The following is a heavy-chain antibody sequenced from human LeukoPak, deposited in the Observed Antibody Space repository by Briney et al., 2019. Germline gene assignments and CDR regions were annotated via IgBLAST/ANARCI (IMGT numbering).Heavy chain of an antibody. CDR3: ATEYYDILTGYPM. D-gene: IGHD3-9*01. CDR2: MNPNSGNT. V-gene: IGHV1-8*03. Sequence: WASVKVSCKASGYTFTSYDINWVRQATGQGLEWMGWMNPNSGNTGYAQKFQGRVTITRNTSISTAYMELSSLRSEDTAVYYCATEYYDILTGYPMWGQGTLVTVSS. CDR1: GYTFTSYD. J-gene: IGHJ4*02.